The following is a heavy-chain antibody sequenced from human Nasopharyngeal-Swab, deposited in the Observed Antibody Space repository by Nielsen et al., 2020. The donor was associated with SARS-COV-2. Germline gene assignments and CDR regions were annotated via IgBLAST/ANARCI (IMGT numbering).Heavy chain of an antibody. CDR1: GFTFSSYA. J-gene: IGHJ4*02. Sequence: GKSLKISCAASGFTFSSYAMSWVRQAPGKGLEWVSAISGSGGSTYYAASVKRRFTISRDNSKNTLYLQMNSMRAEDTAVYYCAKDLKYHWNDEDYFDYWGQGTLVTVSS. V-gene: IGHV3-23*01. CDR2: ISGSGGST. CDR3: AKDLKYHWNDEDYFDY. D-gene: IGHD1-20*01.